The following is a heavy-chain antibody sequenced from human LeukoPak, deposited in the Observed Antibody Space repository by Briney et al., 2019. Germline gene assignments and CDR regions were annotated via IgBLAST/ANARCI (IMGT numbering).Heavy chain of an antibody. Sequence: PSETLSLTCTVSGGSISSYYWSWIRQPPGKGLEWIGYIYYSGSTNYNPSLKSRVTISVDTSKNQFSLKLSSVTAADTAVYYCARVTTREWFDPWGQGTLVTVSS. J-gene: IGHJ5*02. CDR1: GGSISSYY. V-gene: IGHV4-59*01. CDR3: ARVTTREWFDP. D-gene: IGHD4-11*01. CDR2: IYYSGST.